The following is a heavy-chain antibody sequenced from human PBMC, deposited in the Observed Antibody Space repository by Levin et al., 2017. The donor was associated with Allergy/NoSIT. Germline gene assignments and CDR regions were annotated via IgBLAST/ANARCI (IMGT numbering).Heavy chain of an antibody. V-gene: IGHV2-5*02. CDR2: IYWDDDK. CDR1: GFSLSTPKVG. Sequence: SGPTLVKPTQTLTLTCTFSGFSLSTPKVGVGWIRQPPGKALEWLALIYWDDDKYYNPSLKSRLTITKDTSKNQVVLTMTNMDPVDTATYYCATRWRMDTGYDYWSWFDPWGQGTLVTVSS. CDR3: ATRWRMDTGYDYWSWFDP. J-gene: IGHJ5*02. D-gene: IGHD5-12*01.